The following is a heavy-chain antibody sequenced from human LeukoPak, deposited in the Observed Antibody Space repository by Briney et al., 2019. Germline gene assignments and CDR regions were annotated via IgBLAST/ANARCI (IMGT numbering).Heavy chain of an antibody. CDR3: AGDRAPWVPYHFDY. J-gene: IGHJ4*02. V-gene: IGHV4-38-2*02. D-gene: IGHD1-1*01. CDR1: GGSFSGYY. Sequence: SETLSLTCAVYGGSFSGYYWAWIRQPPGKGLEWIGSIYHSWSTYYNPSLKSRVTISVDTSKNQFSLKLNSVTATDTAVYFCAGDRAPWVPYHFDYWGQGVLVTVSS. CDR2: IYHSWST.